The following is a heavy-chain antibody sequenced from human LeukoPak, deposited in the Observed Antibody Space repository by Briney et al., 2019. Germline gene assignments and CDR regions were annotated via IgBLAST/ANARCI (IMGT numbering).Heavy chain of an antibody. V-gene: IGHV3-33*01. J-gene: IGHJ6*02. CDR1: GFTFSSYG. CDR3: ARPMTTRYYYYGMDV. D-gene: IGHD4-17*01. Sequence: GGSLRSSCAASGFTFSSYGMHWVRQAPGKGLEWVAVIWYDGSNKYYADSVKGRFTISRDNSKNTLYLQMNSLRAEDTAVYYCARPMTTRYYYYGMDVWGQGTTVTVSS. CDR2: IWYDGSNK.